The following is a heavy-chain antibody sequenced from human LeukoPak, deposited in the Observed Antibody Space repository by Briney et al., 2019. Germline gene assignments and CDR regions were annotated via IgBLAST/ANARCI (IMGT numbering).Heavy chain of an antibody. Sequence: SETLSLTCAVSGGSISSYYWSWIRQPPGKGLEWRGYIYDSGSTNYNPSLKSRVTISVDTSKNQFSLKLSSVTAADTAVYYCARQGYYYDSSGYFDYWGQGTLVTVSS. CDR2: IYDSGST. J-gene: IGHJ4*02. CDR1: GGSISSYY. D-gene: IGHD3-22*01. V-gene: IGHV4-59*08. CDR3: ARQGYYYDSSGYFDY.